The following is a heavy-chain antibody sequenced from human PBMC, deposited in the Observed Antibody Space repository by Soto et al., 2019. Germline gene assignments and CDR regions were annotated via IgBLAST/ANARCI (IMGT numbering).Heavy chain of an antibody. Sequence: GGSLRLSCAASGFTFSDYYMNWIRQAPGKGLEWVSYISSSGNTIYYADSVKGRFTISRDNAKNSLYLQMNSLRAEDTAVYYCARQSYRPDFWGQGTQVTVSS. V-gene: IGHV3-11*01. CDR3: ARQSYRPDF. J-gene: IGHJ4*02. CDR1: GFTFSDYY. D-gene: IGHD3-16*01. CDR2: ISSSGNTI.